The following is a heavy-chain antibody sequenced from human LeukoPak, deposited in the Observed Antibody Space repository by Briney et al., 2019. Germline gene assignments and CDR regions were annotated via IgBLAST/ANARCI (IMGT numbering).Heavy chain of an antibody. Sequence: SVKVSCKASGGTFSSYAISWVRQAPGQGLEWMGRIIPILGIANYAQKFQGRVTITADKSTSTAYMELKDLRSDDTAVYYCARGAARLEYWGQGTLVTVSS. D-gene: IGHD6-6*01. CDR2: IIPILGIA. J-gene: IGHJ4*02. V-gene: IGHV1-69*04. CDR3: ARGAARLEY. CDR1: GGTFSSYA.